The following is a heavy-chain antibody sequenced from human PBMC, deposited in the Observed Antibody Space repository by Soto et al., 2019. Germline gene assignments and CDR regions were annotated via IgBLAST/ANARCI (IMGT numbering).Heavy chain of an antibody. CDR3: ASFEEYSNYSRYKWFDP. J-gene: IGHJ5*02. CDR1: GGTFSSYA. D-gene: IGHD4-4*01. V-gene: IGHV1-69*01. Sequence: QVQLVQSGAEVKKPGSSVKVSCKASGGTFSSYAISWVRQAPGQGLEWMGGIIPIFGTANYAQKFQGRVTITADESTSTAYMELSSLRSEDTAVYYCASFEEYSNYSRYKWFDPWGQGTLVTVSS. CDR2: IIPIFGTA.